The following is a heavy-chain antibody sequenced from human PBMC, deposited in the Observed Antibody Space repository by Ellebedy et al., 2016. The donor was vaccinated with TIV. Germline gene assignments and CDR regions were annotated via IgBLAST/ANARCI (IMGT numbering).Heavy chain of an antibody. CDR2: ISGSSGST. J-gene: IGHJ5*02. Sequence: GESLKISXAASGFTFSSYAMSWVRQAPGKGLEWVSAISGSSGSTYYADSVKGRFTISRDNSKNTLYLQMNSLRAEDTAVYYRAKDQSSSIEMAGWFDPWGQGTLVTVSS. D-gene: IGHD5-24*01. CDR1: GFTFSSYA. V-gene: IGHV3-23*01. CDR3: AKDQSSSIEMAGWFDP.